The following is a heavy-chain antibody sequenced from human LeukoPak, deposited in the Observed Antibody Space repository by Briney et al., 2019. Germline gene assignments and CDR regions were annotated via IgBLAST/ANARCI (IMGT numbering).Heavy chain of an antibody. CDR1: GFTFSSYW. D-gene: IGHD2-8*02. Sequence: GGSLRLSCAASGFTFSSYWMTWVRQAPGRGLEWVANIKSDGSDTHYLDSLKGRFTISRDNAKSSLSLQMNSLRAEDTAVYYCARDSSYCSGGVCFDVFDIWGQGTMVVVSS. J-gene: IGHJ3*02. CDR2: IKSDGSDT. V-gene: IGHV3-7*01. CDR3: ARDSSYCSGGVCFDVFDI.